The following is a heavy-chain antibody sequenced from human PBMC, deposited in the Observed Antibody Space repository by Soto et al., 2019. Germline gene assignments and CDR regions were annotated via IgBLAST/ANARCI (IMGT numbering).Heavy chain of an antibody. CDR2: IYPGDSET. D-gene: IGHD6-13*01. V-gene: IGHV5-51*01. Sequence: GESLKISCQCSGYTFSNFWIAWVRQLPGKGLGYMGIIYPGDSETRYSPSFHGKVTISADRSIGTAYLQWSSLEASDSAFYFCARRPRSSPYFDYWGQGALVTVSS. J-gene: IGHJ4*02. CDR3: ARRPRSSPYFDY. CDR1: GYTFSNFW.